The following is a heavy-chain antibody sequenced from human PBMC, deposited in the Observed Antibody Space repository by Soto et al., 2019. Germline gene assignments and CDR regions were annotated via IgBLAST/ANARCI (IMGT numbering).Heavy chain of an antibody. D-gene: IGHD3-9*01. J-gene: IGHJ5*02. CDR2: IDPSDSYT. CDR3: ARSLYRYIWTGYYHWYEP. CDR1: GCIFTREW. V-gene: IGHV5-10-1*01. Sequence: GQSLKISSKGSGCIFTREWISWGRQMPKKGMEWMGRIDPSDSYTNYSPSFQGHVTISADKSISTAYLQWSSLKASDTAMYYCARSLYRYIWTGYYHWYEPCGQGTLVNVS.